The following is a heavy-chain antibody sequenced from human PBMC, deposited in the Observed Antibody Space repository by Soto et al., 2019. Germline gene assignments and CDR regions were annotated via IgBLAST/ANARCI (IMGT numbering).Heavy chain of an antibody. J-gene: IGHJ6*02. Sequence: ASVKVSCKASGYTFTGYYMHWVRQAPGQGPERMGWIDPNSGGTNYAQKFQGWVTMTRDTSISTVYMELSRLRSDDTAVYYCAIDLIGYCSSTSCQYGMDVWGQGTTVTVSS. CDR1: GYTFTGYY. CDR2: IDPNSGGT. D-gene: IGHD2-2*01. CDR3: AIDLIGYCSSTSCQYGMDV. V-gene: IGHV1-2*04.